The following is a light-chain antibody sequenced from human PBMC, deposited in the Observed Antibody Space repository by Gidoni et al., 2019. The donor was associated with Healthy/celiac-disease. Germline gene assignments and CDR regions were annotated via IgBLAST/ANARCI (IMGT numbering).Light chain of an antibody. CDR1: QSVTNNS. CDR2: DAS. V-gene: IGKV3-20*01. Sequence: EIVLTQSPGTLSLSPGERATLSCRASQSVTNNSLAWYQQKPGQAPRLVIYDASNRATGIPDRFSGSGSGPDFTLTISRLEPEDFAVYYCQQSGSSPYTFGQGSKLEIK. J-gene: IGKJ2*01. CDR3: QQSGSSPYT.